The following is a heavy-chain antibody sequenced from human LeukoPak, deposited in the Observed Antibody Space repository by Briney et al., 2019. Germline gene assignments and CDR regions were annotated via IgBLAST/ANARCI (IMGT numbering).Heavy chain of an antibody. CDR2: IIDSGGRT. Sequence: GGSLRLSCAASGFTFSSYAMSWVRQAPGRGLEWVSAIIDSGGRTYYADSVKGRFTISRDNSKNTLYLQMNSLSADDTGIYYCAKGFVEPRPHYFDYWGQGTLVTVSS. CDR1: GFTFSSYA. CDR3: AKGFVEPRPHYFDY. D-gene: IGHD6-6*01. V-gene: IGHV3-23*01. J-gene: IGHJ4*02.